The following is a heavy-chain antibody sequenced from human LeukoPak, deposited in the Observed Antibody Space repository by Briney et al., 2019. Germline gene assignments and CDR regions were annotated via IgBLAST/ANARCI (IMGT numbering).Heavy chain of an antibody. CDR2: IRNKGNNYAT. J-gene: IGHJ3*02. CDR3: TILRGGAAAGDDTFDI. CDR1: GFTFSASA. D-gene: IGHD6-13*01. Sequence: GGSLKLSCAASGFTFSASAMHWVRQASGKGLDWVGRIRNKGNNYATAYAASVKGMFTVSRDDSKKTAYLQMNSLKTEDTAVYYCTILRGGAAAGDDTFDIWGQGTMVTVSS. V-gene: IGHV3-73*01.